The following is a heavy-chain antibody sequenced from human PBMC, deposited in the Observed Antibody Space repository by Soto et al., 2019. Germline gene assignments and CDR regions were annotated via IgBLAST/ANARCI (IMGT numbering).Heavy chain of an antibody. CDR2: IIHILGLT. CDR1: GGTFSNSP. D-gene: IGHD4-17*01. Sequence: HVQLVQSGAEVKRPGSSVKVSCKASGGTFSNSPLSWVRQCPGQGLEWMGRIIHILGLTNYAQKFQDRVTITANKSTSTVYMELISLRSEDTAVYYCARELDFGDYVDSLGQGTLVAVSS. V-gene: IGHV1-69*04. J-gene: IGHJ4*02. CDR3: ARELDFGDYVDS.